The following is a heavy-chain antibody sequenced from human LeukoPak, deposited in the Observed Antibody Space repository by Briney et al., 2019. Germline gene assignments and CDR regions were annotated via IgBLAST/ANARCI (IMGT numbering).Heavy chain of an antibody. Sequence: PGGSLTLSCAASGFTFSSHWMSWVRQAPGKGLEWVANIKQDGSEKYYVDSVKGRFTISRDNAKNSLFLQMNSLRAEDTALYYCAREPHIAVVTHFDYWGQGTLVTVSS. CDR2: IKQDGSEK. J-gene: IGHJ4*02. CDR1: GFTFSSHW. D-gene: IGHD6-19*01. V-gene: IGHV3-7*01. CDR3: AREPHIAVVTHFDY.